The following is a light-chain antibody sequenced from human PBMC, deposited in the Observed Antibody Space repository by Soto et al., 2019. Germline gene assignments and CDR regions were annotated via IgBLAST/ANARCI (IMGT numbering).Light chain of an antibody. CDR3: AAWDDSLNGQV. Sequence: QSVLTQPPSASGTPGQTVTISCSGSSSNIGINTVNWYQQLPGAAPNLLIYSNNQRPSGGPDRFSGSKSGTSASPAISCLQSEDEDDYYCAAWDDSLNGQVFGGGTKLTVL. CDR1: SSNIGINT. J-gene: IGLJ3*02. CDR2: SNN. V-gene: IGLV1-44*01.